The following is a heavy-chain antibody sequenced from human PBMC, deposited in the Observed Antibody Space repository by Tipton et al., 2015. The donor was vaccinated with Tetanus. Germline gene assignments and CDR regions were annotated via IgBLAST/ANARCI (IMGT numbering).Heavy chain of an antibody. CDR1: GYTFTGYY. D-gene: IGHD2-2*01. CDR2: INPNSGGT. J-gene: IGHJ6*02. V-gene: IGHV1-2*02. CDR3: ARANSDCSSTSCYYYYYGMDV. Sequence: QLVQSGAEVKKPGASVKVSCKASGYTFTGYYMHWVRQAPGQGLEWMGWINPNSGGTNYAQKFQGRVTMTRDTSISTAYMELSRLRSDDTAVYYCARANSDCSSTSCYYYYYGMDVWGQGTTVTVSS.